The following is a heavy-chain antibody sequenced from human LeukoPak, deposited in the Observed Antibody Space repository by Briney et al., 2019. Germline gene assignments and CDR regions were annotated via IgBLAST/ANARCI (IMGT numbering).Heavy chain of an antibody. Sequence: GGSLRLSCAASGFTFSSYSMNWVRQAPGKGLEWVSSISSSGTYIYYADSVKGRFTISRDNAKNSLSLQMNTLRAEDTAVYYCARDRGSDTSGWFDFDYWGQGTLVIVSS. J-gene: IGHJ4*02. V-gene: IGHV3-21*01. CDR2: ISSSGTYI. D-gene: IGHD6-19*01. CDR3: ARDRGSDTSGWFDFDY. CDR1: GFTFSSYS.